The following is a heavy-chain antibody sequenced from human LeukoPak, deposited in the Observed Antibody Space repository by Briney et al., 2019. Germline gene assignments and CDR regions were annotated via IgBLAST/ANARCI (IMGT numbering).Heavy chain of an antibody. V-gene: IGHV3-9*01. CDR2: ISWNSGSI. CDR3: AKDMGPKPLGYCSGGSCYSGASYGMDV. J-gene: IGHJ6*02. CDR1: GFTFDDYA. D-gene: IGHD2-15*01. Sequence: GGSLRLSCAASGFTFDDYAMHWVRQAPGKGLEWVSGISWNSGSIGYADSVKGRFTISRDNAKNSLYMQMNSLRAEDTALYYCAKDMGPKPLGYCSGGSCYSGASYGMDVWGQGTTVTVSS.